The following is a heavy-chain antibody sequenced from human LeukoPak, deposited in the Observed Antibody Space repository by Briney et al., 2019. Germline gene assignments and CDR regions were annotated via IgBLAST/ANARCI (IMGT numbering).Heavy chain of an antibody. CDR3: ARDGNSGSYRWFDP. D-gene: IGHD1-26*01. J-gene: IGHJ5*02. CDR1: GGSISSYY. Sequence: PSETLSLTCTVSGGSISSYYWSWIRQPPGKGLEWIGYIYYSGSTNYNPSLKSRVTISVDTSKNQFPLKLSSVTAADTAVYYCARDGNSGSYRWFDPWGQGTLVTVSS. CDR2: IYYSGST. V-gene: IGHV4-59*12.